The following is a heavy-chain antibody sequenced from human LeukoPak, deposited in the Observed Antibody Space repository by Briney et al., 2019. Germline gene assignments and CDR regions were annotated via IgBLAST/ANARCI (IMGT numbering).Heavy chain of an antibody. CDR3: ARVGAPTRSIDY. CDR2: IYYSGST. D-gene: IGHD1-26*01. J-gene: IGHJ4*02. V-gene: IGHV4-59*08. Sequence: SETLSLTCTVSGGSISSYYGSWIRQPPGKGLEWIGYIYYSGSTNYNPSLKSRVTISVDTSKNQFSLKLSSVTAADTAVYYCARVGAPTRSIDYWGQGTLVTVSS. CDR1: GGSISSYY.